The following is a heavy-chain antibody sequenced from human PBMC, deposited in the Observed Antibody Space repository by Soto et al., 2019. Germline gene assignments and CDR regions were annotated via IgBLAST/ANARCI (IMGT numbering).Heavy chain of an antibody. CDR1: GGSISSYY. Sequence: SETLSLTCTVSGGSISSYYWSWIRQPPGKGLEWIGYIYYSGSTNYNPSLKSRVTISVDTSKNQFSLKLSSVTAADTAVYYCARYPSGRYIFDYWGQGTLVTVSS. CDR3: ARYPSGRYIFDY. J-gene: IGHJ4*02. V-gene: IGHV4-59*08. CDR2: IYYSGST. D-gene: IGHD1-26*01.